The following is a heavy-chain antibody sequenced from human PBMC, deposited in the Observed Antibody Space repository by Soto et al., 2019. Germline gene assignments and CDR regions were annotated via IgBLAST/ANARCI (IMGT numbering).Heavy chain of an antibody. V-gene: IGHV1-69*01. CDR2: IIPIFATT. CDR1: GGTFSTYA. D-gene: IGHD3-3*01. Sequence: QVQLVQSGAEVKKAGSSVKVFCKASGGTFSTYAISWERQAPGQGLEWMGGIIPIFATTTYAQKFQGRLTRPADESTTTASMGMSSLRCGYTAVYVCARARPPSRRYDFWSGFFQYYYAMDVWGQGTTVTFSS. CDR3: ARARPPSRRYDFWSGFFQYYYAMDV. J-gene: IGHJ6*02.